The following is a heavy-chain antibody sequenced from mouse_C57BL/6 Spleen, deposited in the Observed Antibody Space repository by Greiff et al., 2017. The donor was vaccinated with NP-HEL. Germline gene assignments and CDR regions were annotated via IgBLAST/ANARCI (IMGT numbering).Heavy chain of an antibody. CDR1: GFTFSSYA. J-gene: IGHJ3*01. CDR2: ISDGGSYT. D-gene: IGHD2-4*01. V-gene: IGHV5-4*01. Sequence: EVHLVESGGGLVKPGGSLKLSCAASGFTFSSYAMSWVRQTPEKRLEWVATISDGGSYTYYPDNVKGRCTISRDNAKNNLYLQMSHLKSEDTAMYYCARDDDYGGFAYWGQGTLVTVSA. CDR3: ARDDDYGGFAY.